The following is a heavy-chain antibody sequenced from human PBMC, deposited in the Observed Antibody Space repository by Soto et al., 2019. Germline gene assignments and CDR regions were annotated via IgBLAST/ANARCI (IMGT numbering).Heavy chain of an antibody. V-gene: IGHV1-46*01. D-gene: IGHD5-12*01. CDR1: GYTFTSYY. J-gene: IGHJ4*02. CDR2: INPSGGST. CDR3: ARAYIGGRWLQDY. Sequence: ASVKVSCKXSGYTFTSYYMHWVRQAPGQGLEWMGIINPSGGSTSYAQKFQGRVTMTRDTSTSTVYMELSSLRSEDTAVYYCARAYIGGRWLQDYWGQGTLVTVS.